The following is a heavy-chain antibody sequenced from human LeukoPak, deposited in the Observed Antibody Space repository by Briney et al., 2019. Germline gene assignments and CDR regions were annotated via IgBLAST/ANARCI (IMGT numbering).Heavy chain of an antibody. D-gene: IGHD2-2*02. Sequence: SETLSLTCAVYGGSFSGYYWSWIRQPPGKGLEWIGEINHSGSTNYNPSLKSRVTISVDTSKNRFSLKLSSVTAADTAVYYCARLGGYCSSTSCYTHPYYYYMDVWGKGTTVTVSS. CDR1: GGSFSGYY. CDR3: ARLGGYCSSTSCYTHPYYYYMDV. J-gene: IGHJ6*03. V-gene: IGHV4-34*01. CDR2: INHSGST.